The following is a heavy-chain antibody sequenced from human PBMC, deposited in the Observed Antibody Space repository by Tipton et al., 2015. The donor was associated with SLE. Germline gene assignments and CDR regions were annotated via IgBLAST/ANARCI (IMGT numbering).Heavy chain of an antibody. J-gene: IGHJ2*01. CDR3: ARSRAYSNYAHTLHLWYFDL. V-gene: IGHV4-59*01. CDR2: IYYSGST. D-gene: IGHD4-11*01. CDR1: GGSISSYY. Sequence: TLSLTCTVSGGSISSYYWSWIRQPPGKGLEWMGYIYYSGSTNSNPSLKSRVTISVDTSKNQFSLKLSSVTAADTAVYYCARSRAYSNYAHTLHLWYFDLWGRGTLGTVSS.